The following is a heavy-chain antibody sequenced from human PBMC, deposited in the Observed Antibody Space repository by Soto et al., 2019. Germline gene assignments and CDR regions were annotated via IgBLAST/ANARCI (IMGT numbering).Heavy chain of an antibody. Sequence: EVQLVESGGGLVQPGRSLRLSCTASGFSFDEYAMHWVRQAPGRGLEWVSSISWNSDSVAYADSVKGRFAISRDNDKNSLYLQMETLGAEDTALYYCAKATGTYIQRTIWFDPWGPGTLVTVSS. J-gene: IGHJ5*02. CDR1: GFSFDEYA. D-gene: IGHD1-26*01. CDR3: AKATGTYIQRTIWFDP. V-gene: IGHV3-9*01. CDR2: ISWNSDSV.